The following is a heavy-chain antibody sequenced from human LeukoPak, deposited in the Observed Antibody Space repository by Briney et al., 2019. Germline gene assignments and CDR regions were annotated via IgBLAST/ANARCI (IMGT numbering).Heavy chain of an antibody. CDR3: ARDHKTWIQLWLLSY. V-gene: IGHV1-18*01. CDR2: ISAYNGNT. J-gene: IGHJ4*02. Sequence: GASVKVSCKASGYTFTSYGISWVRQAPGQGLEWMGWISAYNGNTNYAQKLQGRVTMTTDTSTSTAYMELRSLRSDDTAVYYCARDHKTWIQLWLLSYWGQGTLVTVSS. CDR1: GYTFTSYG. D-gene: IGHD5-18*01.